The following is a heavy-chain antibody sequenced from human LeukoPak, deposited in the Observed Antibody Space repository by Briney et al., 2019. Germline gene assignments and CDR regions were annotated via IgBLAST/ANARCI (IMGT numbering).Heavy chain of an antibody. CDR1: GFTVSNNY. CDR3: ASPSSGQSFDI. J-gene: IGHJ3*02. CDR2: MYSGGTT. V-gene: IGHV3-53*01. D-gene: IGHD3-22*01. Sequence: PGGSLRLSCAASGFTVSNNYMNWVRQAPGKGLEWVSVMYSGGTTYYADSVKGRLSISRDKSKNTVFLQMSSLKAEHTAVYYCASPSSGQSFDIWGQGKTVTVSS.